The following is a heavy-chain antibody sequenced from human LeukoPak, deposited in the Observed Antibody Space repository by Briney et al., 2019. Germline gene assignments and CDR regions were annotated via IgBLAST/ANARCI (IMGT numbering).Heavy chain of an antibody. CDR1: GFTFSSYG. V-gene: IGHV3-23*01. J-gene: IGHJ4*02. D-gene: IGHD6-19*01. Sequence: GGSLRLSCAASGFTFSSYGMSWVRQAPGKGLEWVSSIYNSGAKIFYADSVKGRFTISGDNSKNMLYLQMNSLRVEDTAVYYCAKDVAPDSGWDLDYWGQGTLVTVSS. CDR3: AKDVAPDSGWDLDY. CDR2: IYNSGAKI.